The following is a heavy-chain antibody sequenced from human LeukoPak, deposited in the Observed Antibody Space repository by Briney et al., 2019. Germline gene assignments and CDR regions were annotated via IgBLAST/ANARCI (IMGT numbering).Heavy chain of an antibody. CDR3: VSRGYSGSDGGSFDY. Sequence: GESLKISCKGSGYSFTSYWIGWVRQMPGKGLEWMWIIYPGDSDTRYSPSFQGQVTISADKSISTAYLQWSSLKASDTAMYYCVSRGYSGSDGGSFDYWGQGTLVTVSS. D-gene: IGHD5-12*01. CDR1: GYSFTSYW. CDR2: IYPGDSDT. J-gene: IGHJ4*02. V-gene: IGHV5-51*06.